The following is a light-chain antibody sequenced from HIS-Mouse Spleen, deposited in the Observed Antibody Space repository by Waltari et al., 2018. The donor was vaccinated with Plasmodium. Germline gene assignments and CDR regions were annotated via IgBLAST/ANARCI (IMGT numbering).Light chain of an antibody. V-gene: IGLV1-47*01. J-gene: IGLJ2*01. Sequence: QSVLTQPPSASGTPGPRVTISCSGSSPNIGSNYVYWYQQPPGTAPKLLIYRNNQRPSGVPDRFSGSKSGTSASLAISGLRSEDEADYYCAAWDDSLVFGGGTKLTVL. CDR3: AAWDDSLV. CDR1: SPNIGSNY. CDR2: RNN.